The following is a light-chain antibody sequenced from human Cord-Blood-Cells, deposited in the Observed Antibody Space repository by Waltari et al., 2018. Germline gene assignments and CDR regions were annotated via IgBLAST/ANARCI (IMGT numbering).Light chain of an antibody. CDR3: QAWDSSTAV. J-gene: IGLJ3*02. CDR1: KLGDKY. V-gene: IGLV3-1*01. CDR2: QDS. Sequence: SYELTQPPSVSVSPGQTASITCTGDKLGDKYACWYQQKPGQSPVLVIYQDSKRPSGIPVRFSGSNSGNTATLTIGGTQAMDEADYYCQAWDSSTAVFGGGTKLTVL.